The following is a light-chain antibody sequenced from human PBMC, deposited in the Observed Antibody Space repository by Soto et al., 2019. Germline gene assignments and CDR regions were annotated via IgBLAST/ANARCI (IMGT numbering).Light chain of an antibody. V-gene: IGKV1-39*01. J-gene: IGKJ1*01. CDR3: HQSYSTPRS. CDR1: QSISSY. Sequence: DIQMTQSPYSLSESVGDRVTITCRASQSISSYLNWYQQKPGKAPKLLIYSSSSLQSGVPSRFSGRGSGTDFTLTISCLQPEHFGTYACHQSYSTPRSLGHGTKVEIK. CDR2: SSS.